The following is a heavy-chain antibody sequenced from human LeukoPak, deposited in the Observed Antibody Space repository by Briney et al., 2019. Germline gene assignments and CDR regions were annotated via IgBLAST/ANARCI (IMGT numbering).Heavy chain of an antibody. CDR3: ARDMGLRNAFDI. Sequence: SETLSLTCTVSGGSISSYYWSWIRQPPGKGLEWIGYIYYSGSTNYNPSLKSRVTISVDTSKNQFSLKLSSVTAADTAVYYCARDMGLRNAFDIWGQGTMVTVSS. D-gene: IGHD4-17*01. V-gene: IGHV4-59*01. J-gene: IGHJ3*02. CDR1: GGSISSYY. CDR2: IYYSGST.